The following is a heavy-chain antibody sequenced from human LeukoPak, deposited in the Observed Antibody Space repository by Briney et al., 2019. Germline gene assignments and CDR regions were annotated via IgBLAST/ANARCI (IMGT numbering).Heavy chain of an antibody. V-gene: IGHV1-69*01. CDR1: GGTFSSYA. CDR3: ARTPASDYYYMDV. Sequence: SVKVSCKASGGTFSSYAISWVRQAPGQGREWMGGIIPIFGTANYAQKFQGRVTITADESTSTAYMELSSLRSEDTAVYYCARTPASDYYYMDVWGKGTTVTVSS. CDR2: IIPIFGTA. J-gene: IGHJ6*03.